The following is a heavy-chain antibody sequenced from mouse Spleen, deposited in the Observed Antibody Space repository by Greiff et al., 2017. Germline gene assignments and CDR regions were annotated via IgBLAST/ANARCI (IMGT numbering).Heavy chain of an antibody. CDR2: IYPGSGST. CDR3: ARMRDYDAYYYAMDY. CDR1: GYTFTSYW. D-gene: IGHD2-4*01. V-gene: IGHV1-55*01. J-gene: IGHJ4*01. Sequence: VQLQQPGAELVKPGASVKMSCKASGYTFTSYWITWVKQRPGQGLEWIGDIYPGSGSTNYNEKFKSKATLTVDTSSSTAYMQLSSLTSEDSAVYYCARMRDYDAYYYAMDYWGQGTSVTVSS.